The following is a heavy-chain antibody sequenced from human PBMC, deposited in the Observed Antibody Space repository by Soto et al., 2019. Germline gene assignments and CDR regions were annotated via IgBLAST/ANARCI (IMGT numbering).Heavy chain of an antibody. CDR2: ISWDGGSL. CDR3: AKEGNGGSSLDS. J-gene: IGHJ5*01. D-gene: IGHD2-15*01. CDR1: GFKFDDYI. Sequence: PGGSLRLSCEASGFKFDDYIMHWVRQVPGKGLEWISLISWDGGSLDYADSIKGRFTVSRDNSETSLYLDMHGLASDDTAFYFCAKEGNGGSSLDSWGQGTLVTVSS. V-gene: IGHV3-43*01.